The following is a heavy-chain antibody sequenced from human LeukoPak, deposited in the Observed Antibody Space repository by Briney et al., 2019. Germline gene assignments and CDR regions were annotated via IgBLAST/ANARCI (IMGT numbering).Heavy chain of an antibody. D-gene: IGHD3-10*01. V-gene: IGHV4-59*01. CDR3: ARDQGRIGWFDP. CDR1: GGSISSDY. Sequence: SETLSLTCTVSGGSISSDYWSWIRQPPGKGLEWIGYIYYSGSTNYNPSLKSRATISVDTSKNHFSLKLSSVTAADTAVYYCARDQGRIGWFDPWGQGTLVTVSS. J-gene: IGHJ5*02. CDR2: IYYSGST.